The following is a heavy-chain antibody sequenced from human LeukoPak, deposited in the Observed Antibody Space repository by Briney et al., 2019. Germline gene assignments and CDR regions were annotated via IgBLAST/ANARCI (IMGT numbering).Heavy chain of an antibody. CDR3: ARAPRRRIAALTPPYYFDY. CDR1: GFTFSSYS. V-gene: IGHV3-21*01. CDR2: ISSSSSYI. D-gene: IGHD6-6*01. J-gene: IGHJ4*02. Sequence: PGGSLRLSCAASGFTFSSYSMNWVRQAPGKGLEWVSSISSSSSYIYYADSVKGRFTISRDNAKNSLYLQMNSLRAEDTAVYYCARAPRRRIAALTPPYYFDYWGQGTLVTVSS.